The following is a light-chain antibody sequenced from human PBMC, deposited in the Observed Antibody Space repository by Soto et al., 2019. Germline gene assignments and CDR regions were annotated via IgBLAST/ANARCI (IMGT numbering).Light chain of an antibody. CDR3: QQLKSCPIT. Sequence: DIQLTQSPSFLSPSVGDRVTITCRASQGISSYLAWYQQKPGKAPKLLIYAASTLQSGVPSRFSGSGSGTEFTLTINSLQPEDLATYYCQQLKSCPITFGGGTKVEIK. V-gene: IGKV1-9*01. CDR2: AAS. J-gene: IGKJ4*01. CDR1: QGISSY.